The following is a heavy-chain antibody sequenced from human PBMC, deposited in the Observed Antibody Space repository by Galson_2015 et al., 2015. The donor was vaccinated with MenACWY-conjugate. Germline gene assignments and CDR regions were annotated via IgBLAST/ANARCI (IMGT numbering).Heavy chain of an antibody. CDR2: IYSSGSA. D-gene: IGHD2-15*01. V-gene: IGHV4-39*07. J-gene: IGHJ4*02. CDR3: AITGRCSGGTCYSERYIDY. Sequence: ETLSLTCTVSGGSISGSSYYWGWVRQPPGKGLEYIGTIYSSGSAYYNPSLKSRVTISIDTSKNQLSLKLSSVTAADTAVYYCAITGRCSGGTCYSERYIDYWGQGTLVTVSS. CDR1: GGSISGSSYY.